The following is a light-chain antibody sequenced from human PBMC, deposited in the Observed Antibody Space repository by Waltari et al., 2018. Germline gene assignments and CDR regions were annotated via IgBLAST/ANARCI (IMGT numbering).Light chain of an antibody. J-gene: IGKJ2*01. CDR1: QTVLSSSTNKNQ. CDR3: HQYYTTPYT. V-gene: IGKV4-1*01. CDR2: WAS. Sequence: DIVMTQSPDSLSVSLGERATIPCKSSQTVLSSSTNKNQLAWYQQKPGQPPKLLILWASTRESWVPDRFSGSGSGTDFTLTVSSLQAEDVAVYYCHQYYTTPYTFGQGTKLEIK.